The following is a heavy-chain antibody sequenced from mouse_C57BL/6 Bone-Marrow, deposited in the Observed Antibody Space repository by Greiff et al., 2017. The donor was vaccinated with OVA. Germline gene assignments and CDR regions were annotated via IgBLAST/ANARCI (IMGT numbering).Heavy chain of an antibody. Sequence: QVQLKQPGAELVKPGASVKLSCKASGYTFTSYWMHWVKQRPGQGLEWIGMIHPNSGSTNYNEKFKSKATLTVANSSSTAYMQLSSLTSEDSAVYYCARLAGTDWYFDVWGTGTTVTVSS. V-gene: IGHV1-64*01. CDR3: ARLAGTDWYFDV. CDR2: IHPNSGST. CDR1: GYTFTSYW. D-gene: IGHD4-1*01. J-gene: IGHJ1*03.